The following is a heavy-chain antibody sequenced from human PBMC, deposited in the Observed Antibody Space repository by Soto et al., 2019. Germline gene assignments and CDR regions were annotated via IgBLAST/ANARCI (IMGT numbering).Heavy chain of an antibody. CDR2: ISAYNGNT. Sequence: GASVKVSCKASGGTFSSYAISWVRQAPGQGLEWMGWISAYNGNTNYAQKLQGRVTMTTDTSTSTAYMELRSLRSDDTAVYYCARGYCSGGSCYSLLTGLFDPWGQGTLVTLSS. CDR3: ARGYCSGGSCYSLLTGLFDP. V-gene: IGHV1-18*01. D-gene: IGHD2-15*01. J-gene: IGHJ5*02. CDR1: GGTFSSYA.